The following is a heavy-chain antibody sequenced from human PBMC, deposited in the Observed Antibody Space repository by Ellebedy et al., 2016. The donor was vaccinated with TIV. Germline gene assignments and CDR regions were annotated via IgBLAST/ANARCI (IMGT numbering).Heavy chain of an antibody. J-gene: IGHJ4*02. CDR2: INPNSGGT. V-gene: IGHV1-2*04. Sequence: AASVQVSCKASGYTFTGYYMHWLLHAPGQGLEWMGLINPNSGGTNYAQKFQGWVTMTRDTSISTAYMELSRLRSDDTAVYYCATEEWGYSGYRTFDYWGQGTLVTVSS. CDR1: GYTFTGYY. CDR3: ATEEWGYSGYRTFDY. D-gene: IGHD5-12*01.